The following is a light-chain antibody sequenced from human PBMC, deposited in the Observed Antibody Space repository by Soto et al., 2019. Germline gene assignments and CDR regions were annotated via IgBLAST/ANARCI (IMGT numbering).Light chain of an antibody. J-gene: IGLJ3*02. CDR1: SNDIGGYNY. V-gene: IGLV2-14*01. Sequence: QSALTQPASVSGSPGQSITIPCTGSSNDIGGYNYVSWYQQHPGRAPKLVIYKVSDRPSGVSTRFSASKSGNTASLTISGLQAEDEADDHCSSYSTTTTPQWVFGGGTKVTVL. CDR2: KVS. CDR3: SSYSTTTTPQWV.